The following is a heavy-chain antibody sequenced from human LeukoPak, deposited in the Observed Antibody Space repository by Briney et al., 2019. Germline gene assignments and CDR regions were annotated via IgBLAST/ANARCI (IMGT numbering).Heavy chain of an antibody. CDR1: GFTFSSYW. CDR2: INSDGSST. CDR3: ARESSGYYNGDY. V-gene: IGHV3-74*01. J-gene: IGHJ4*02. D-gene: IGHD3-22*01. Sequence: PGGPLRLSCAASGFTFSSYWMHWVRQAPGKGLVWVSRINSDGSSTSYADSVKGRFTISRDNAKNTLYLQMNSLRAEDTAVYYCARESSGYYNGDYWGQGTLVTVSS.